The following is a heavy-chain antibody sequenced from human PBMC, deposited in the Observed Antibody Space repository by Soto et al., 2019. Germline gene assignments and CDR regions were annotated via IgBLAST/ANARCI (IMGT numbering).Heavy chain of an antibody. CDR1: GFTFSSYG. D-gene: IGHD4-17*01. CDR3: ARGPDAPGRSRERGDYVNY. CDR2: IWYDGSNK. J-gene: IGHJ4*02. V-gene: IGHV3-33*01. Sequence: PGGSLRLSCAASGFTFSSYGMHWVRQAPGKGLEWVAVIWYDGSNKYYADSVKGRFTISRDNSKNTLYLQMNSLRAEDTAVYYCARGPDAPGRSRERGDYVNYWGQGTLVTVSS.